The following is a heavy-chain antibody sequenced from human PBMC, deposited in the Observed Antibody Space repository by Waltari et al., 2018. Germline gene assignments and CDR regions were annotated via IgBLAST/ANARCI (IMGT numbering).Heavy chain of an antibody. V-gene: IGHV1-46*01. CDR1: GYTFTSYY. CDR3: ARDSDYDFWSGSTLYGMDV. D-gene: IGHD3-3*01. J-gene: IGHJ6*02. CDR2: INPSGGST. Sequence: QVQLVQSGAEVKKPGASVKVSCKASGYTFTSYYMHWVRQAPGQGLEWMGIINPSGGSTSYAQKFQGRVTMTRDTSTSTVYMELSSLRSEDTAVYYCARDSDYDFWSGSTLYGMDVWGQGTTVTVSS.